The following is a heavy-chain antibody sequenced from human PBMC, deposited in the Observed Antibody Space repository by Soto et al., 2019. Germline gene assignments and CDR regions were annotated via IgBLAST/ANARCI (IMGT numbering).Heavy chain of an antibody. D-gene: IGHD3-3*01. CDR2: FDPEDGET. J-gene: IGHJ4*02. CDR1: GYTLTELS. V-gene: IGHV1-24*01. Sequence: ASVKVSCKVSGYTLTELSMHWVLQAPGKGLEWMGGFDPEDGETIYAQKFQGRVTMTEDTSTDTAYMELSSLRSEDTAVYYCATDLPSFGSIFGVAKHYWGQGTLVTVSS. CDR3: ATDLPSFGSIFGVAKHY.